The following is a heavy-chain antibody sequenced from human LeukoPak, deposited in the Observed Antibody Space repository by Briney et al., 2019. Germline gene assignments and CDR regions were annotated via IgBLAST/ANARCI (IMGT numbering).Heavy chain of an antibody. CDR2: IIPIFGTA. CDR1: GGTFSSYA. V-gene: IGHV1-69*05. Sequence: SVKVSCKASGGTFSSYAISWVRQAPGQGLEWMGVIIPIFGTANYAQKFQGRGTITTDESTSTAYMELSRLRSEDTAVYYCARIDGYGYFDYWGQGTLVTVSS. CDR3: ARIDGYGYFDY. J-gene: IGHJ4*02. D-gene: IGHD5-24*01.